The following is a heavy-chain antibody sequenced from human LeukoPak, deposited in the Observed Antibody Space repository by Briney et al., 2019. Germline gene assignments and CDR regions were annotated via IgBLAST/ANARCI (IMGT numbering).Heavy chain of an antibody. CDR1: RFTFSSYA. Sequence: GGSLRLSCGASRFTFSSYAMSWVRQAPGKGLEWVSAIGSGTYYADSVKGRFTISRDNSKNTLYLQMNSLRAEDTAVYYCAKVLAYYFDYWGQGTLVTVSS. V-gene: IGHV3-23*01. CDR3: AKVLAYYFDY. CDR2: IGSGT. J-gene: IGHJ4*02.